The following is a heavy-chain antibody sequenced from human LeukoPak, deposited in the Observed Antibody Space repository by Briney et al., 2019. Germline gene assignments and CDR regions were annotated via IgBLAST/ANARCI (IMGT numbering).Heavy chain of an antibody. CDR2: VNNDGSTT. Sequence: PGGSLRLSCAASGFTFSSYWMHWVRQAPGKGLVWVSRVNNDGSTTNYADSVKGRFTISRDNTKNTLYLQMNSLRAEDTAVYFCLAAAGTIGWGQGTLVIVSS. J-gene: IGHJ4*02. CDR3: LAAAGTIG. CDR1: GFTFSSYW. V-gene: IGHV3-74*01. D-gene: IGHD6-13*01.